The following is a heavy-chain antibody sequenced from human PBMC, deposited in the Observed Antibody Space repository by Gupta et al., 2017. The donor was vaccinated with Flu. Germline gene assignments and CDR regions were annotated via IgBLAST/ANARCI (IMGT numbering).Heavy chain of an antibody. CDR2: VFHSGMT. V-gene: IGHV4-39*02. CDR3: AREANASLSYVCSGMEV. Sequence: QLQLQESGPDLVTPSETLSLTCTVPGVTIDNAYDYSAWIRQSPGEGLGWVGGVFHSGMTYYTTSRRSRLTMSVDASKNQFSLKLSSVTGAEMAVYYCAREANASLSYVCSGMEVWGQGA. D-gene: IGHD1-26*01. CDR1: GVTIDNAYDY. J-gene: IGHJ6*02.